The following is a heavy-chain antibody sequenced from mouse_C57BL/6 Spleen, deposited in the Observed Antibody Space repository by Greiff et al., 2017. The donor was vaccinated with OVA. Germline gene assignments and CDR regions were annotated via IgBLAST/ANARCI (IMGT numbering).Heavy chain of an antibody. CDR2: IYPGDGDT. CDR1: GYAFSSSW. V-gene: IGHV1-82*01. J-gene: IGHJ1*03. CDR3: ARDYYGSTLWYFDV. D-gene: IGHD1-1*01. Sequence: VKLQESGPELVKPGASVKISCKASGYAFSSSWMNWVKQRPGKGLEWIGRIYPGDGDTNYNGKFKGKATLTADKSSSTAYMQLSSLTSEDSAVYFCARDYYGSTLWYFDVWGTGTTVTVSS.